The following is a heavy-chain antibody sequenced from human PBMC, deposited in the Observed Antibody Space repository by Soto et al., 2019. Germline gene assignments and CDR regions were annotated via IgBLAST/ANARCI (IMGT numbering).Heavy chain of an antibody. Sequence: GGSLRLSCAASGFTFSSYSMNWVRQAPGKGLEWVSSISSSSSYIYYADSVKGRFTISRDNAKNSLYLQMNSLRAEDTAVYYCARDRAEWELRGDFDYWGQGTLVTVSS. J-gene: IGHJ4*02. D-gene: IGHD1-26*01. CDR3: ARDRAEWELRGDFDY. CDR1: GFTFSSYS. V-gene: IGHV3-21*01. CDR2: ISSSSSYI.